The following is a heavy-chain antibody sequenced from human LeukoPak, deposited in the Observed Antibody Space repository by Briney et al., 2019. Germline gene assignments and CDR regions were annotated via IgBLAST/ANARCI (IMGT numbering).Heavy chain of an antibody. V-gene: IGHV3-20*04. CDR1: GFTFDDYG. CDR3: AREWDYYDSSGYGAFDI. D-gene: IGHD3-22*01. Sequence: GGSLRLSCAASGFTFDDYGMSWVRQAPGKGLEWVSGINWNGGSTGYADSVKGRFTISRDNAKNSLYLQMNSLRAEDTAVYYCAREWDYYDSSGYGAFDIWGQGTMVTVSS. CDR2: INWNGGST. J-gene: IGHJ3*02.